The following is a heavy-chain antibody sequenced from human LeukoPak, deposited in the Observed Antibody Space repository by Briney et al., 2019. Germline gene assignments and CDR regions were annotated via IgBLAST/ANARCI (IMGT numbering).Heavy chain of an antibody. CDR2: ISGSGGST. D-gene: IGHD1-26*01. Sequence: GGSLRLSCAASGFTFSSYAMSWVRQAPGEGLERVSAISGSGGSTYYADSVKGRFTISRDNSKNTLYLQMNSLRAEDTAVYYCAKDLNAIVGSSEYWGQGTLVTVSS. CDR3: AKDLNAIVGSSEY. J-gene: IGHJ4*02. V-gene: IGHV3-23*01. CDR1: GFTFSSYA.